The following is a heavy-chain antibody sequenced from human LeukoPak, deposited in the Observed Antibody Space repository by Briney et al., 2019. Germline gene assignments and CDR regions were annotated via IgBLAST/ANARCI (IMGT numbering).Heavy chain of an antibody. J-gene: IGHJ3*02. V-gene: IGHV1-46*01. CDR3: ARDPNPRIAAAGTDPPPSEAFDI. Sequence: ASVKVSCKASGYTFTIYYMHWVRQAPGQGLEWMGIINPSGGSTSYAQKFQGRVTMTRHTSTSTVYMELSSLRSEDTAVYYCARDPNPRIAAAGTDPPPSEAFDIWGQGTMVTVSS. CDR1: GYTFTIYY. D-gene: IGHD6-13*01. CDR2: INPSGGST.